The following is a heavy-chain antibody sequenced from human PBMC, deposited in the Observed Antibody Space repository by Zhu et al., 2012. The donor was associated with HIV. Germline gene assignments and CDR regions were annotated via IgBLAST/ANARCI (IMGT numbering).Heavy chain of an antibody. CDR2: IYRSGAT. J-gene: IGHJ4*02. Sequence: QVQGSGPGLVKPSETLSLTCDVSGSSINTANYWGWIRQPQGRAEWIANIYRSGATYYNPSLRSRATISMDRSRNLFFLTLNSVTAADTAIYFCARTGDDNHHASFDIWDQGTLVTVSS. V-gene: IGHV4-38-2*01. CDR1: GSSINTANY. CDR3: ARTGDDNHHASFDI. D-gene: IGHD2-21*01.